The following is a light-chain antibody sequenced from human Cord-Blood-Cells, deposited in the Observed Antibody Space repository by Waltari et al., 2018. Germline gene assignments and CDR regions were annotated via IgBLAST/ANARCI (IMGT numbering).Light chain of an antibody. J-gene: IGKJ2*01. Sequence: DIQMTQSPSSLSASVGDRVTITCQASQDISNYLNWYQQKPGKVPKLLIYDASNLETGVPSRFSGSGSGTDFTFTISSLQPEDIATYYCQQYDILPYTFGQGTKLEIK. CDR2: DAS. CDR3: QQYDILPYT. CDR1: QDISNY. V-gene: IGKV1-33*01.